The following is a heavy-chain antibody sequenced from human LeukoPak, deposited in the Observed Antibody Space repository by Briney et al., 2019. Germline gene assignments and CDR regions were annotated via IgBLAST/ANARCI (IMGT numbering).Heavy chain of an antibody. CDR1: GFSFSGHW. V-gene: IGHV3-74*01. Sequence: GALRLSCTASGFSFSGHWMHWARQLPGKGLVWVSRISPTGSTTSYADSVKGRFTVSRDNAKNTLYLQVNNLRAEDTAVYYCARGPNSNWSGLDFWGQGTLLTVSS. J-gene: IGHJ4*02. D-gene: IGHD6-6*01. CDR3: ARGPNSNWSGLDF. CDR2: ISPTGSTT.